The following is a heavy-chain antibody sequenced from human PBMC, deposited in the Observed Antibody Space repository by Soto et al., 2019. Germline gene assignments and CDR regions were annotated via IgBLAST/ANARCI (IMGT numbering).Heavy chain of an antibody. J-gene: IGHJ5*02. CDR3: ARGITMVRGVDPLGFDP. V-gene: IGHV1-8*01. CDR2: MNPNSGNT. D-gene: IGHD3-10*01. CDR1: GYTFTSYD. Sequence: QVQLVQSGAEVKKPGASVKVSCKASGYTFTSYDINWVRQATGQGLEWMGWMNPNSGNTGYAQKFQGRVTMTRNTSISTAYMELSSLRSEDTAVYYCARGITMVRGVDPLGFDPWGQGTLVTVSS.